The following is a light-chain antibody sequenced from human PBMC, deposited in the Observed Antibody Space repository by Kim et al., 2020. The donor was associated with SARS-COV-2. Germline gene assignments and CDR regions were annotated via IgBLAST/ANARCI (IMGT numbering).Light chain of an antibody. CDR3: MPALQTPIP. V-gene: IGKV2-28*01. J-gene: IGKJ5*01. Sequence: DVVILTQSPLSLPVTPGEPASFSCRSSQSLIHRNGHNCIHWYLQKPGQSPQLLIYLGSNRASGVPDRFSGSESGTDFTLKISRVEAENVGVYYCMPALQTPIPFGQGTRLEIK. CDR2: LGS. CDR1: QSLIHRNGHNC.